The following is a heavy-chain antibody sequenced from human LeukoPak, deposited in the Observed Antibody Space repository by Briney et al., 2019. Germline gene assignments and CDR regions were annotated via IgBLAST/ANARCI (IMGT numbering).Heavy chain of an antibody. CDR3: ASRSDSSIDY. J-gene: IGHJ4*02. D-gene: IGHD6-19*01. CDR1: GFTFSSYG. CDR2: ISYDGSNK. V-gene: IGHV3-30*03. Sequence: PGGSLRLSCAASGFTFSSYGMNWVRQAPGKGLEWVAVISYDGSNKYYADSVKGRFTISRDNSKNTLYLQMNSLRAEDTAVYYCASRSDSSIDYWGQGTLVTVSS.